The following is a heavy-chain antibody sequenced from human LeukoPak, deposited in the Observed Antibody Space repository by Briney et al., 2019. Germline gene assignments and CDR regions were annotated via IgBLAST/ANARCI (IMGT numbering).Heavy chain of an antibody. CDR1: GGSISTYY. V-gene: IGHV4-59*01. CDR2: IYYSGST. CDR3: ARSFSPNYYDLLDY. Sequence: PSETLSLTCTVSGGSISTYYWSWIRQPPGKGLEWIRYIYYSGSTNYNPSLKSRVTISLDTSKNQFSLKLNSVTAADTAMYYCARSFSPNYYDLLDYWGQGTLVTVSS. J-gene: IGHJ4*02. D-gene: IGHD3-22*01.